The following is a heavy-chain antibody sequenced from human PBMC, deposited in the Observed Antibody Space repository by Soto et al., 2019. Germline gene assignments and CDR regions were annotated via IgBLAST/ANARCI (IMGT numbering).Heavy chain of an antibody. V-gene: IGHV4-34*01. CDR2: INHSGSS. CDR3: ARMAGPWYFDL. Sequence: KPSETLSLTCAVHGGSFSGFYWTWIRQPPGKGLEWIGEINHSGSSNYNPPLKSRVTMSLDTSRNQFSLSLNSVTAADTAVYYCARMAGPWYFDLWGRGTLVTVSS. J-gene: IGHJ2*01. CDR1: GGSFSGFY.